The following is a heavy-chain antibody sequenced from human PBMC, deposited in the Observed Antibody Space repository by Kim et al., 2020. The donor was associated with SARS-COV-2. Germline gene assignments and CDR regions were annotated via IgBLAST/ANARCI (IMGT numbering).Heavy chain of an antibody. J-gene: IGHJ5*02. CDR3: ARDIRGTWFDP. D-gene: IGHD3-16*01. Sequence: GKYSIDSVKGRITISRDNAKNLMYLQMSGLRAEDTAVYYCARDIRGTWFDPWGQGTLVTVSS. CDR2: GK. V-gene: IGHV3-7*01.